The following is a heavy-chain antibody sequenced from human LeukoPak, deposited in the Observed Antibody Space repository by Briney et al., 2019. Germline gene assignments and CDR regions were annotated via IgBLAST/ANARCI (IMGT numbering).Heavy chain of an antibody. CDR2: ISAYNGNT. Sequence: GASVKVSCKASGYTFTSYGISWVRQAPGQGLEWMGWISAYNGNTNYAQKLQGRVTMTTDTSTSTAYMELRSLRSDDTAVYYCARYPRSAPLLWSTFDIWGQGTMVTVSS. CDR3: ARYPRSAPLLWSTFDI. CDR1: GYTFTSYG. V-gene: IGHV1-18*01. J-gene: IGHJ3*02. D-gene: IGHD3-10*01.